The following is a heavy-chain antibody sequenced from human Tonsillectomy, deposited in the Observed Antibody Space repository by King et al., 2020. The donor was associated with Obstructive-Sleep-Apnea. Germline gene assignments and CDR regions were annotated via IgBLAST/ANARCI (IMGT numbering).Heavy chain of an antibody. CDR1: GGTFSDYA. V-gene: IGHV1-69*01. CDR2: IMPIIGTA. CDR3: AKDLKNYYDSSGYFDY. J-gene: IGHJ4*02. D-gene: IGHD3-22*01. Sequence: VQLVESGAEVKKPGSSVKVSCKASGGTFSDYAISWLRQAPGQGLEWMGGIMPIIGTANNAQKFQGRVTITADESTSTAYMELSSLRSEDTAVYYCAKDLKNYYDSSGYFDYWGQGTLVTVSS.